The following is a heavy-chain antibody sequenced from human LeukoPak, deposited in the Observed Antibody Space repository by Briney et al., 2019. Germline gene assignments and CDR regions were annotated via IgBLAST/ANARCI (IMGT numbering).Heavy chain of an antibody. CDR3: ATALTNGYCSSTSCFPYYFDY. J-gene: IGHJ4*02. D-gene: IGHD2-2*03. V-gene: IGHV1-24*01. CDR2: FDPEDGET. Sequence: ASVKLSCKVSGYTLTELSIHWVRHAPGKGLEWMGGFDPEDGETIYAQKFQGRVTMTEDTSTDTAYMELSSPRSGDTAVYYCATALTNGYCSSTSCFPYYFDYWGQGTLVTVSS. CDR1: GYTLTELS.